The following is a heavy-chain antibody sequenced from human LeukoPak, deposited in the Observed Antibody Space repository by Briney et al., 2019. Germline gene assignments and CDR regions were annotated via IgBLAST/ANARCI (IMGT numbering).Heavy chain of an antibody. J-gene: IGHJ5*02. CDR3: ARVTVEWNDVSWFDP. CDR1: GGSISSHH. D-gene: IGHD1-1*01. Sequence: SETLSLTCTVSGGSISSHHWSWTRQPPGKGLEWIGNIHYSGSTNYKPSLKSRVTISVDTSKDQFTLKLNSVTAADTAVYYCARVTVEWNDVSWFDPWGQGILVTVSS. CDR2: IHYSGST. V-gene: IGHV4-59*11.